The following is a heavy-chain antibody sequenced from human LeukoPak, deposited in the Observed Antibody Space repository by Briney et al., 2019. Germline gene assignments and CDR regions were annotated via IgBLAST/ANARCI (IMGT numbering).Heavy chain of an antibody. J-gene: IGHJ4*02. CDR1: GGSISSYY. Sequence: SETLSLTCTVSGGSISSYYWSWIRQPPGKGLEWIGSIYHSGSTYYNPSLKSRVTISVDTSKNQFSLKLSSVTAADTAVYYCARSSPSRITMVRGGDFDYWGQGTLVTVSS. CDR3: ARSSPSRITMVRGGDFDY. V-gene: IGHV4-59*08. D-gene: IGHD3-10*01. CDR2: IYHSGST.